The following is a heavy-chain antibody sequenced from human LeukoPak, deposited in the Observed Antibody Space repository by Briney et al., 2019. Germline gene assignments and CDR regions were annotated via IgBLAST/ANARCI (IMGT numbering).Heavy chain of an antibody. CDR2: IYYSGST. CDR1: GGSISSSSYY. J-gene: IGHJ5*02. CDR3: ARLERFLEWLLSFRFDT. D-gene: IGHD3-3*01. V-gene: IGHV4-39*01. Sequence: SETLSLTCTVSGGSISSSSYYWGWIRQPPGKGLGWIGSIYYSGSTYYNPSLKSRVTISVDTSKNQFSLKLSSVTAADTAVYYCARLERFLEWLLSFRFDTWGQGTLVTVSS.